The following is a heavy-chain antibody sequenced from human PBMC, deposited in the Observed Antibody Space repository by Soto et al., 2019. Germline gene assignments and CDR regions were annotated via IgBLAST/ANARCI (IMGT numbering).Heavy chain of an antibody. V-gene: IGHV3-33*01. CDR1: GFTFSSYG. J-gene: IGHJ6*02. CDR3: ARDGVGVYCISASCPYGMDV. Sequence: GSLRLSCAASGFTFSSYGMHWVRQAPGKGLEWVAVIWYDGSNKYYADSVKGRFTISRDNSKNTLYLQMNSLRAEDTAVYYCARDGVGVYCISASCPYGMDVWSQGNTVTGSS. D-gene: IGHD2-2*01. CDR2: IWYDGSNK.